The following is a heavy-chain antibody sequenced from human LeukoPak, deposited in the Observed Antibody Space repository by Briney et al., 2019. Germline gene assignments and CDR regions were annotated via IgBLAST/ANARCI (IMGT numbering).Heavy chain of an antibody. Sequence: SETLSLTCAVYGGSFSGYYWSWIRQPPGKGLEWIGEINHSGSTNYNPSLKSRVTISVDTSKNQFSLKLSSVTAADTAVYYCARAPGAALDWGQGTLVSVSS. CDR1: GGSFSGYY. D-gene: IGHD2-15*01. CDR3: ARAPGAALD. J-gene: IGHJ4*02. CDR2: INHSGST. V-gene: IGHV4-34*01.